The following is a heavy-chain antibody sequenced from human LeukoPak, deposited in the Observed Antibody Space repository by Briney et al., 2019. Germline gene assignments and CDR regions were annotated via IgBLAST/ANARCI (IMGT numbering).Heavy chain of an antibody. D-gene: IGHD3-10*01. CDR3: ARDQHGSGSYYRSDAFDI. J-gene: IGHJ3*02. Sequence: ASVKVSCKASGYTFTSYYMHWVRQAPGQGLEWMGWINPNSGGTNYAQKFQGRVTMTRDTSISTAYMELSRLRSDDTAVYYCARDQHGSGSYYRSDAFDIWGQGTMVTVSS. CDR1: GYTFTSYY. CDR2: INPNSGGT. V-gene: IGHV1-2*02.